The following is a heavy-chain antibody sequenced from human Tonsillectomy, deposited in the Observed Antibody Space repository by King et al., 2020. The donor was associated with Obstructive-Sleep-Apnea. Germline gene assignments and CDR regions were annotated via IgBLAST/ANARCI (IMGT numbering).Heavy chain of an antibody. V-gene: IGHV5-51*01. J-gene: IGHJ4*02. Sequence: VQLVESGAEVKKPGESLKISCKTSGYSFNNYWIGWVRQMPGKGLEWMGIIFPGDSDSRYSPSFQGEVTISVDKSLSAAYLQWSSLKASDSAMYYCMTKKGYSGYHYWAYWGQGTLVTVSS. D-gene: IGHD5-12*01. CDR3: MTKKGYSGYHYWAY. CDR1: GYSFNNYW. CDR2: IFPGDSDS.